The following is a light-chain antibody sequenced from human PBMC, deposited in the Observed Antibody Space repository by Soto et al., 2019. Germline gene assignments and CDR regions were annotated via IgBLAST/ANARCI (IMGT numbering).Light chain of an antibody. CDR2: AAS. CDR3: QQSYSRPRT. J-gene: IGKJ3*01. Sequence: DIQMTQSPSSLSASVGDRVTISCRASQSIGDFLNWYQQKPGKAPHLLIYAASSLHSGVPSRFSGSGSGTEFTLTINSLQPADFATYYCQQSYSRPRTFGPGTKVDI. V-gene: IGKV1-39*01. CDR1: QSIGDF.